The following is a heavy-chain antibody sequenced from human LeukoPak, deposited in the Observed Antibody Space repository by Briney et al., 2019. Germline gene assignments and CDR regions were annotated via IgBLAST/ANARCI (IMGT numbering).Heavy chain of an antibody. V-gene: IGHV3-7*03. CDR1: GFTFNNYW. Sequence: GGSLRLSCAASGFTFNNYWMTWVRQGPGKGLEWVANIKPGGNEKYYVDSVKGRFTISRDNVKNSLYLQMNSLRAEDTAIYYCAAFRFLGTWGQGTMVTVSP. D-gene: IGHD3-3*01. CDR3: AAFRFLGT. J-gene: IGHJ3*01. CDR2: IKPGGNEK.